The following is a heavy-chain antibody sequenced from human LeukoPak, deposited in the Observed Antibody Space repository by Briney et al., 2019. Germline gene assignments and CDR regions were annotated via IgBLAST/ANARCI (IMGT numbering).Heavy chain of an antibody. D-gene: IGHD6-19*01. CDR3: AALIALAEIDH. V-gene: IGHV3-74*01. CDR2: ISSDGAIT. Sequence: PGGSLRLSCAASGFRFSVYWMHWVRQVPGKGPEWISRISSDGAITAYADSVKGRFTVSRDNAKNTLFLQMSSLRAEDTAVYYCAALIALAEIDHWGQGTLVSVSS. J-gene: IGHJ4*02. CDR1: GFRFSVYW.